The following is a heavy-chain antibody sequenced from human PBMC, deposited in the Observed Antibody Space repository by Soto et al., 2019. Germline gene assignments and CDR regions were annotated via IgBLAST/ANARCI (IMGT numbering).Heavy chain of an antibody. CDR2: ISGSGGNT. CDR1: RFTFSSSA. CDR3: AKDRSMVRGVIDAFDI. V-gene: IGHV3-23*01. J-gene: IGHJ3*02. Sequence: GGSLRLSCAASRFTFSSSAMSWVRQAPGKGLEWVSGISGSGGNTYYTDSVKGRFIISRDNSDNTLYLQMNSLRAEDTAVYYCAKDRSMVRGVIDAFDIWGQGTMVTVSS. D-gene: IGHD3-10*01.